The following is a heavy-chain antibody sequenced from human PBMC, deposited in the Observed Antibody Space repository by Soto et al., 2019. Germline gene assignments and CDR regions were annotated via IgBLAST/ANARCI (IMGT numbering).Heavy chain of an antibody. V-gene: IGHV3-15*01. CDR2: IKSISDGGTT. J-gene: IGHJ6*02. D-gene: IGHD2-2*01. CDR1: GFAFSNAW. Sequence: GGSLRLSCVGSGFAFSNAWMNWVRQAPGKGLEWVGRIKSISDGGTTNYAAPVKGRFTISRDDTKNTLYLQMNSLKTEDTAEYYCTAESADVVVVPATYGLDVWGQGTTVTVSS. CDR3: TAESADVVVVPATYGLDV.